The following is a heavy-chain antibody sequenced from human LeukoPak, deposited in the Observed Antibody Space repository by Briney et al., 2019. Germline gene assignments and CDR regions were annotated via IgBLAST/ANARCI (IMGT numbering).Heavy chain of an antibody. Sequence: PSETLSLTCTVSGGSISSYYWSWIRQPAGKGLEWIGRIYTSGSTNYNPSLKSRVTMSVDTSKNQFSLKLSSVTAADTAVYYCARARRYYDSSGYYPKAYYYGMDVWGQGTTVTVSS. D-gene: IGHD3-22*01. J-gene: IGHJ6*02. CDR1: GGSISSYY. V-gene: IGHV4-4*07. CDR2: IYTSGST. CDR3: ARARRYYDSSGYYPKAYYYGMDV.